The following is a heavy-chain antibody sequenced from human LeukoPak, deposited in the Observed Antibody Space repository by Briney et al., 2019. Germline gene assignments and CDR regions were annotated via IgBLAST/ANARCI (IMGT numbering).Heavy chain of an antibody. V-gene: IGHV4-4*02. D-gene: IGHD1-26*01. CDR1: GGSISSSNW. J-gene: IGHJ4*02. CDR2: IYHSGST. CDR3: ARVVGAKGASFDY. Sequence: SGTLSLTCAASGGSISSSNWWRWVRRPPGKGLEWIGEIYHSGSTNYNPSLKSRVTISVDKSKNQFSLKLSSVTAADTAVYYCARVVGAKGASFDYWGQGTLVTVSS.